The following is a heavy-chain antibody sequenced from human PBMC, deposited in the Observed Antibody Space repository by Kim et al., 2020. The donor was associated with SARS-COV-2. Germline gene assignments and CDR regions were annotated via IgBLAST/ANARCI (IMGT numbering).Heavy chain of an antibody. CDR3: ARPRLVDGDSGNRFDP. CDR1: AYSFSNQW. Sequence: ESLKISCKASAYSFSNQWIGWVRQMPGKGLEWMGIIYPGDSDTRYSPSFQGQVTISADKSISTVYLQWSSLKASDTAIYYCARPRLVDGDSGNRFDPWGQGTLVTVSS. D-gene: IGHD2-8*02. V-gene: IGHV5-51*01. CDR2: IYPGDSDT. J-gene: IGHJ5*02.